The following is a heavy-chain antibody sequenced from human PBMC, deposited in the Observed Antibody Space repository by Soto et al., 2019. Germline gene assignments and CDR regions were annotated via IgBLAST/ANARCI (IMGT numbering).Heavy chain of an antibody. CDR2: MNPNSGNT. Sequence: ASVKLSCKASGYTFTSYDINCVRQATEQGLEWMGWMNPNSGNTGYAQKFQGRVTMTRNTSISTAYMELSSVTAADTAVYYCARGDYYGSGRSGIDYWGQGTLVTVSS. CDR3: ARGDYYGSGRSGIDY. V-gene: IGHV1-8*01. CDR1: GYTFTSYD. D-gene: IGHD3-10*01. J-gene: IGHJ4*02.